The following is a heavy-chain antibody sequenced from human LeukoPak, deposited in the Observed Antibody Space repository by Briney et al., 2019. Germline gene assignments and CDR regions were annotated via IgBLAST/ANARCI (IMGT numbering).Heavy chain of an antibody. Sequence: GGSLRLSCAASGFTFSIYGMHWVRQAPGRGLEWVAFIRHDESNNYYADSVKGRFTISRDTSNNTLYLQMNSLRAEDTAVYYCAKDRWATQTTYDAFDIWGQGTMVTVSS. J-gene: IGHJ3*02. V-gene: IGHV3-30*02. CDR2: IRHDESNN. CDR3: AKDRWATQTTYDAFDI. D-gene: IGHD1-1*01. CDR1: GFTFSIYG.